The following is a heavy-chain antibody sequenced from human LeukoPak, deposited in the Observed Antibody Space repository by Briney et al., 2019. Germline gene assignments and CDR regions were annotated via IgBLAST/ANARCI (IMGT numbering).Heavy chain of an antibody. Sequence: GSLRLSCAASGFTFNNYAMSWIRQPPGKGLEWIGYIYYSGSTNYNPSLKSRVTISVDTSKNQFSLKLSSVTAADTAVYYCARGIEDWGQGTLVTVSS. V-gene: IGHV4-59*01. CDR2: IYYSGST. CDR1: GFTFNNYA. CDR3: ARGIED. J-gene: IGHJ4*02.